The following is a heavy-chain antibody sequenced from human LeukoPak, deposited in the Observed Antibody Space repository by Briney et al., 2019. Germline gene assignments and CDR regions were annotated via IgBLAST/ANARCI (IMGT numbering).Heavy chain of an antibody. CDR3: ARGPQYSSGWYPRY. V-gene: IGHV4-59*12. CDR1: DDSISSNY. J-gene: IGHJ4*02. D-gene: IGHD6-19*01. CDR2: IFYSGST. Sequence: SETLSLTCTVSDDSISSNYWSWIRQPPGKGLEWIGYIFYSGSTNYNPSLKSRVTISVDTSKNQFSLKLTSVTAADTAVYYCARGPQYSSGWYPRYWGQGTLVTVSS.